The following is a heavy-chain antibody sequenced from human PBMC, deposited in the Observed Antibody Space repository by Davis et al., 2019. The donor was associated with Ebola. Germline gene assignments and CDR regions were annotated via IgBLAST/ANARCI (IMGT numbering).Heavy chain of an antibody. CDR2: INPSGGST. D-gene: IGHD2-15*01. V-gene: IGHV1-46*01. J-gene: IGHJ4*02. Sequence: AASVKVSCKASGYTFTSYYMHWVRQAPGQGLEWMGIINPSGGSTSYAQKFQGRVTMTRDTSTSTVYMELSSLRSEDTAVYYCARGGYCSGGSCPGIDYWGQGTLVTVSS. CDR3: ARGGYCSGGSCPGIDY. CDR1: GYTFTSYY.